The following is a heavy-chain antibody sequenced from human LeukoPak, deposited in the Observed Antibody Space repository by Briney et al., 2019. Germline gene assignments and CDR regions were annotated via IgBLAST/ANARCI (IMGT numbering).Heavy chain of an antibody. CDR2: IYHSGST. CDR1: GGSISSTSYY. CDR3: AREKRELVFFGYPNWFDP. D-gene: IGHD2-15*01. Sequence: PSETLSLTCTVSGGSISSTSYYWGWIRQPPGKGLEWIGSIYHSGSTYYNPSLKGRVTISGDTSKNQFSLKLSSVTAADTAVYYCAREKRELVFFGYPNWFDPWGQGTLVTVSS. J-gene: IGHJ5*02. V-gene: IGHV4-39*07.